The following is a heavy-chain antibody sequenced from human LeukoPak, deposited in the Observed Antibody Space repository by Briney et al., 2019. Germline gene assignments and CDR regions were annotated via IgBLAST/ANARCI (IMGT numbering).Heavy chain of an antibody. Sequence: GGTLRLSCAASGFIFSSHGMNWVRQAPGKGLEWVSGIGGSGDKTYYADSVKGRFTISRDNSKNTLSLQMNSLRDDDTAVYYCATDDNYIRFPSWGQRTLVTVSS. V-gene: IGHV3-23*01. D-gene: IGHD3-10*01. CDR1: GFIFSSHG. CDR3: ATDDNYIRFPS. J-gene: IGHJ5*02. CDR2: IGGSGDKT.